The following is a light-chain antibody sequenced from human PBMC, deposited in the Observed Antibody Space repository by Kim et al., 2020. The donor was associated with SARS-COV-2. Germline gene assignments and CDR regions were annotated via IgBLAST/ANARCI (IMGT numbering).Light chain of an antibody. J-gene: IGKJ2*01. Sequence: DIVMTQSPDSLAVSLGERATINCRSSQSVLHSSNSNNYLAWYQQKPGQPPKLLIYWASTRESGVPDRFSGSGSGSDFTLTISRLQAEDVAVYYCQQYYSTPYTFGQGTKLEI. V-gene: IGKV4-1*01. CDR2: WAS. CDR3: QQYYSTPYT. CDR1: QSVLHSSNSNNY.